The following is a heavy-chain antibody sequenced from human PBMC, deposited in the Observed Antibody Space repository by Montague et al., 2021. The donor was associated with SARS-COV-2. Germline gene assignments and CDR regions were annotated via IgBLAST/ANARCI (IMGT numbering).Heavy chain of an antibody. CDR1: GFSLSTSGMC. V-gene: IGHV2-70*11. CDR2: IDWDGDK. Sequence: PALVKPTQTLTLTCTFSGFSLSTSGMCMTWIRQPPGKALEWLARIDWDGDKYYNTSLKSRLTISKDTSKHLVVLTMTNMDPVDTATYYCARGPSDTYYYNGMDVWGRGTTVTGSS. J-gene: IGHJ6*02. CDR3: ARGPSDTYYYNGMDV.